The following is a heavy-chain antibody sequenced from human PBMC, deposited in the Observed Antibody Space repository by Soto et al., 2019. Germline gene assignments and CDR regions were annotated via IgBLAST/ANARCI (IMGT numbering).Heavy chain of an antibody. CDR1: GYIFTGYY. Sequence: ASVKVSCKASGYIFTGYYMHWVRQAPGQGLEWMGWINPNSGGTNYAQKFQGRVTMTRDTSISTAYMELSRLRSDDTAVYYCARAFQYGPARNLDYWGQGTLVTVSS. CDR3: ARAFQYGPARNLDY. CDR2: INPNSGGT. J-gene: IGHJ4*02. D-gene: IGHD6-6*01. V-gene: IGHV1-2*02.